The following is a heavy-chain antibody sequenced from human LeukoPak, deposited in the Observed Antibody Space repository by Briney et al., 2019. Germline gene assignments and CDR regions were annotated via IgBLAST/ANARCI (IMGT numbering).Heavy chain of an antibody. D-gene: IGHD5-24*01. Sequence: SETLSLTCTVSGGSLSSISHFWGWTRQPPGKGLEWIGNVYYRGSTFYNPSLKSRVTISVDTSKNQFSLRLSSVIAADTAVYYCARQGYNSAAFDPWGQGTLVTVSS. V-gene: IGHV4-39*01. CDR2: VYYRGST. CDR3: ARQGYNSAAFDP. J-gene: IGHJ5*02. CDR1: GGSLSSISHF.